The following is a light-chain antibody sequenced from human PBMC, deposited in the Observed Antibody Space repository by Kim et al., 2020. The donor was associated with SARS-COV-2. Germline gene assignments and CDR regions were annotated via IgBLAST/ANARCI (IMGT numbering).Light chain of an antibody. CDR3: QQYGSSPLT. V-gene: IGKV3-20*01. CDR1: EGVSRPY. J-gene: IGKJ4*01. Sequence: LSPGERAHLSCRASEGVSRPYLAWYQQRPGQAPRLLIYGASSRATGIPDRFSGSGSGTDFTLTISRLEPEDFTVYYCQQYGSSPLTFGGGTKLEI. CDR2: GAS.